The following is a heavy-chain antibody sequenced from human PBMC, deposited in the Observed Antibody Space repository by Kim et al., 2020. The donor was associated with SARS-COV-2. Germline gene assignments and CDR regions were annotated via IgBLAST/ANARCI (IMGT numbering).Heavy chain of an antibody. Sequence: GGSLRLSCAASGFTFSSYSMNWVRQAPGKGLEWVSSISSSSSYIYYADSVKGRFTISRDNAKNSLYLQMNSLRAEDTAVYYCARDPGRSYYYDSSGYYYDSWALFDYWGQGTLAT. J-gene: IGHJ4*02. V-gene: IGHV3-21*01. CDR1: GFTFSSYS. CDR3: ARDPGRSYYYDSSGYYYDSWALFDY. D-gene: IGHD3-22*01. CDR2: ISSSSSYI.